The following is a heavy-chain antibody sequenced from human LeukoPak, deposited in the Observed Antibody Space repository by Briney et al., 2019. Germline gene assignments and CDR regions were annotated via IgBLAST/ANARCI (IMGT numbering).Heavy chain of an antibody. D-gene: IGHD6-19*01. CDR3: AAQWLILGAFDI. J-gene: IGHJ3*02. CDR2: ISAGADVI. CDR1: GFSFRDYP. Sequence: GGSLRLSCEAAGFSFRDYPMGWVRRASGKRLEWVSGISAGADVIFYADPVKGRFTISRVNAKNTLYLQMNSLRAEDTAVYYCAAQWLILGAFDIWGQGTMVTVSS. V-gene: IGHV3-23*01.